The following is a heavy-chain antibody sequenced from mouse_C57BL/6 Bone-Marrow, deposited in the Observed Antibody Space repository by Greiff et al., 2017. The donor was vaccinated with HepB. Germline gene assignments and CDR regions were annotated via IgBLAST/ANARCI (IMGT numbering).Heavy chain of an antibody. J-gene: IGHJ1*03. V-gene: IGHV1-82*01. Sequence: VQLVESEPELVKPGASVKISCKASGYAFSSSWMNWVKQRPGKGLEWIGRIYPGDGDTNYNGKFKGKATLTADKSSSTAYMQLSSLTSEDSAVYFCATLAANRYFDVWGTGTTVTVSS. CDR2: IYPGDGDT. D-gene: IGHD6-1*01. CDR1: GYAFSSSW. CDR3: ATLAANRYFDV.